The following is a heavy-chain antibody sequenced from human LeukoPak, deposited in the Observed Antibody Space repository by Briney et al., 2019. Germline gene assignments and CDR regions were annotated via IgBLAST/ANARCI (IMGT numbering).Heavy chain of an antibody. Sequence: GGSLRLSCAASGFTFSSYAMHWVRQAPGKGLQWLANINQDGREEYYVDSVKGRFTISRDNTENSLYLQMNNLGAEDTAMYYCAGALGYCSSTSCYVGFDYWGQGTLVTVSP. V-gene: IGHV3-7*04. D-gene: IGHD2-2*01. J-gene: IGHJ4*02. CDR2: INQDGREE. CDR3: AGALGYCSSTSCYVGFDY. CDR1: GFTFSSYA.